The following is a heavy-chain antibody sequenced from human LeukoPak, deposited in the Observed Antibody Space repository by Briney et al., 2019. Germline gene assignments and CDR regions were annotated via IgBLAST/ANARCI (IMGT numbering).Heavy chain of an antibody. CDR3: TTRSERLDP. J-gene: IGHJ5*02. V-gene: IGHV4-39*07. Sequence: SETLSLTCTVSGGSISSTTYYWAWIRQPPGKGLEWIGSIYYTGITYYNPSLQSRVTMTLDTSQNHFSLKMRSVTAADTAIYYCTTRSERLDPWGQGTLVAVSS. D-gene: IGHD1-1*01. CDR2: IYYTGIT. CDR1: GGSISSTTYY.